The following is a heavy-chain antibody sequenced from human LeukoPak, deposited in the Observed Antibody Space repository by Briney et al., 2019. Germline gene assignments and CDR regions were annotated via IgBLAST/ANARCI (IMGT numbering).Heavy chain of an antibody. V-gene: IGHV1-46*01. CDR1: GYTFTSYY. D-gene: IGHD3-22*01. Sequence: ASVKVSCKASGYTFTSYYMHWVRQAPGQGLEWMGIINPSGGSTRYAQKFQGRVTMTRDTSTSTVYMELSSLRSEDTAVYYCARDGEYYDSRGSYFDSWGQGTLVTVSS. CDR2: INPSGGST. J-gene: IGHJ4*02. CDR3: ARDGEYYDSRGSYFDS.